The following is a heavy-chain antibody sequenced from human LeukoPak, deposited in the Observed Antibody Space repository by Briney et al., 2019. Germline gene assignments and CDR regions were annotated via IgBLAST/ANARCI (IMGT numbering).Heavy chain of an antibody. CDR3: ARDFGDSSGYYFEMGRPNHDAFDI. CDR2: INPNSGGT. Sequence: AASVKVSCKASGYIFTDYYMHWVRQAPGQGLEWMGWINPNSGGTNYAQKFQGRVTMTRDTSISTAYMELSRLRSDDTAVYYCARDFGDSSGYYFEMGRPNHDAFDIWGQGTMVTVSS. J-gene: IGHJ3*02. V-gene: IGHV1-2*02. CDR1: GYIFTDYY. D-gene: IGHD3-22*01.